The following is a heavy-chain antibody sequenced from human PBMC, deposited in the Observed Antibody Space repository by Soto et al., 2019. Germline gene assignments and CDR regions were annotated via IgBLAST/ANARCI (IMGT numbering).Heavy chain of an antibody. CDR3: ARGMAEEQIFYYFDY. CDR1: GGSISSYY. J-gene: IGHJ4*02. CDR2: IYYSGST. Sequence: PSETLSLTCTVSGGSISSYYWSWIRQPPGKGLEWIGYIYYSGSTIYNPSLKSRVTISVDTSKNQFSLKLMSVTAADTAVYYCARGMAEEQIFYYFDYWGQGALVTVSS. D-gene: IGHD3-9*01. V-gene: IGHV4-59*01.